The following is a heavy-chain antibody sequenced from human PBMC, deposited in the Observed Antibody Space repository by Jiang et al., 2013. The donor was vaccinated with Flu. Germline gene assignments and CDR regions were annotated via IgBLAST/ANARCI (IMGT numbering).Heavy chain of an antibody. D-gene: IGHD3-3*01. Sequence: LLKPSETLPLTCAVYGGSFSGYYWSWIRQPPGKGLEWIGEINHSGSTNYNPSLKSRVTISVDTSKNQFSLKLSSVTAADTAVYYCARGVYYDFWSGYYNSYYFDYWGQGTLVTVSS. CDR1: GGSFSGYY. J-gene: IGHJ4*02. CDR2: INHSGST. V-gene: IGHV4-34*01. CDR3: ARGVYYDFWSGYYNSYYFDY.